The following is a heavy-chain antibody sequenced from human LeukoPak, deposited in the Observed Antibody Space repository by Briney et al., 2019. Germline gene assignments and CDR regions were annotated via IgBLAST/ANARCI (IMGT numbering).Heavy chain of an antibody. J-gene: IGHJ4*02. CDR1: GGSFSGYY. D-gene: IGHD3-22*01. V-gene: IGHV4-34*01. CDR2: INHSGSS. Sequence: SETLSLTCAVYGGSFSGYYWSWIRQPPGKGLEWIGEINHSGSSNYNPSLKSRVTISVDTSKNQFSLRLSSVTAADTAVYYCASLTMIVVPWGQGTLVTVSS. CDR3: ASLTMIVVP.